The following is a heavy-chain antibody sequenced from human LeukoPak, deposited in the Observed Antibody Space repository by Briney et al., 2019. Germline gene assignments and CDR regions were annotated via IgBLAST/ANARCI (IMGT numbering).Heavy chain of an antibody. V-gene: IGHV4-59*12. CDR1: GGSISDYY. J-gene: IGHJ4*02. Sequence: ETLSLTCTVSGGSISDYYWSWIRQPPGKGLEWIGWIFGSGSSNYNPSLKSRLTISVDTSKNQFSLKLSSVTAADTAVYYCAGGPIVGAPHFDYWGQGILVTVSS. CDR2: IFGSGSS. CDR3: AGGPIVGAPHFDY. D-gene: IGHD1-26*01.